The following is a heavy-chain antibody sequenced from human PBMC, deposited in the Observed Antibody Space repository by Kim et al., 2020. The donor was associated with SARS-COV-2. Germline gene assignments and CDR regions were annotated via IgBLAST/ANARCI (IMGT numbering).Heavy chain of an antibody. CDR1: GFTFSSYA. CDR2: ISYDGSNK. V-gene: IGHV3-30*04. CDR3: ARDSLGGTTTYYFDY. Sequence: GGSLRLSCAASGFTFSSYAMHWVRQAPGKGLEWVAVISYDGSNKYYADSVKGRFTISRDNSKNTLYLQMNSLRAEDTAVYYCARDSLGGTTTYYFDYWGQGTLVTVSS. J-gene: IGHJ4*02. D-gene: IGHD3-16*01.